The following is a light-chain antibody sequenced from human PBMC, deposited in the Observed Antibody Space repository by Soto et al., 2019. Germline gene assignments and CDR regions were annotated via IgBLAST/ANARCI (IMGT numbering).Light chain of an antibody. CDR1: QSVSSN. CDR2: GAS. V-gene: IGKV3-15*01. J-gene: IGKJ5*01. Sequence: EIVMTQSPATLSVSPGERATLSCRASQSVSSNLAWYQQKPGQAPRLLIYGASTRATGIPARFSGSGSGTEFNLTISSLQSEDFGVYYCQEYNNWPLTFGQGTRLEIK. CDR3: QEYNNWPLT.